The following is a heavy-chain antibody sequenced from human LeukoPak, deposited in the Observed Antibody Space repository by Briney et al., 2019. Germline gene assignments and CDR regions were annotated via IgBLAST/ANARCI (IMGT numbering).Heavy chain of an antibody. Sequence: SETLSLTCAVYGGSFSGYYWSWIRQPPGKGLEWIGEINHSGSTNYNPSLKSRVTISVDTSKNQFSLKLSSVTAADTAVYYCARGRKVVAGRGGFDYWGQGTLVTVSS. CDR1: GGSFSGYY. CDR2: INHSGST. V-gene: IGHV4-34*01. CDR3: ARGRKVVAGRGGFDY. J-gene: IGHJ4*02. D-gene: IGHD6-19*01.